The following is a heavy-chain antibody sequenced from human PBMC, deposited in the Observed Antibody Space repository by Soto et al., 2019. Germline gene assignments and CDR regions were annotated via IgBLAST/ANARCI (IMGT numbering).Heavy chain of an antibody. Sequence: GASVKVSCKASGYTFTSYGISWVRQAPGQGLEWMGWISAYNGNTNYAQKLQGRVTMTTDTSTSTAYMELRSLRSDGTAVYYCARSPIFYDILTGYSSRPRDYYGMDVWGQGTTVTVSS. CDR1: GYTFTSYG. V-gene: IGHV1-18*04. CDR3: ARSPIFYDILTGYSSRPRDYYGMDV. D-gene: IGHD3-9*01. J-gene: IGHJ6*02. CDR2: ISAYNGNT.